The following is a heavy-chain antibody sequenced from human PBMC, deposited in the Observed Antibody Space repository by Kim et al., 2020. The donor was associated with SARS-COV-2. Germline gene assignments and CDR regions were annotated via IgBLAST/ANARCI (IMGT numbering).Heavy chain of an antibody. CDR1: GFTFSSYT. CDR2: ISSNGGST. D-gene: IGHD4-17*01. V-gene: IGHV3-64*05. J-gene: IGHJ4*02. Sequence: GGSLRLSCSASGFTFSSYTMHWVRQAPGKGLEYVSAISSNGGSTYHADSVKGRFTISRDNSKNTLYFQMNSLRAEDTAVFYCAKGSDYGVNSPLDYWGQGTLVTVSP. CDR3: AKGSDYGVNSPLDY.